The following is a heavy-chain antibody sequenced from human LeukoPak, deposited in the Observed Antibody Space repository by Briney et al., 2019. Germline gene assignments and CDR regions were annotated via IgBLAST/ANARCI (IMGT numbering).Heavy chain of an antibody. CDR2: ISGSGGST. D-gene: IGHD3-10*01. Sequence: PGGSLRLSCAASGFTFSSYAMSWVRQAPGKGLEWVSAISGSGGSTYYADSVKGRFTISRDNSKNTLYLQMNSLRAEDTAVYYCARDRAVRGVIITGRTYNWFDPWGQGTLVTVSS. CDR1: GFTFSSYA. J-gene: IGHJ5*02. V-gene: IGHV3-23*01. CDR3: ARDRAVRGVIITGRTYNWFDP.